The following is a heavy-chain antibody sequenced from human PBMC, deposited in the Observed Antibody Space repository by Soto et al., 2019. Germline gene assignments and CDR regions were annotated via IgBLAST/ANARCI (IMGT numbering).Heavy chain of an antibody. D-gene: IGHD4-17*01. Sequence: SETLSLTCTVSGGSISSYYWSWIRQPPGKGQEWIGYIYYSGSTNYNPSLKSRVTISVDTSKNQFSLKLSSVTAAFSAVYYCARGSSAHDYGDYGYWGQGTLVTVSS. V-gene: IGHV4-59*01. J-gene: IGHJ4*02. CDR3: ARGSSAHDYGDYGY. CDR2: IYYSGST. CDR1: GGSISSYY.